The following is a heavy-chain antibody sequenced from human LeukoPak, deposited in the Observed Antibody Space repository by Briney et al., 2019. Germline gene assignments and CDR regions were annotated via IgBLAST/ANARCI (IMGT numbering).Heavy chain of an antibody. CDR1: GVSISSYY. J-gene: IGHJ3*02. CDR3: ARALQPGVYAFDI. D-gene: IGHD6-13*01. Sequence: KPSETLSLTCTVSGVSISSYYWTWLRQPPGEGLEWIGYIYYSGSTNYNPSLKSRVTISVDTSKNQFSLKLSSVTAADTAVYYCARALQPGVYAFDIWGQGTVVTVSS. CDR2: IYYSGST. V-gene: IGHV4-59*01.